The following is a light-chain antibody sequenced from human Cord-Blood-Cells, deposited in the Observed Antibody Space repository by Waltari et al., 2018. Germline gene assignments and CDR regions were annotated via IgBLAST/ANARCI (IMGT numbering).Light chain of an antibody. CDR1: QGISNY. Sequence: DIQMTPSPSSLTAPVGDRVTSTCRASQGISNYLAWYQQTPGKVPKLLIYAASTLQSGVPSRFSGSGSGTDFTLTISSLQPEDVATYYCQKYNSAPPYTFGQGTKLEIK. CDR3: QKYNSAPPYT. CDR2: AAS. V-gene: IGKV1-27*01. J-gene: IGKJ2*01.